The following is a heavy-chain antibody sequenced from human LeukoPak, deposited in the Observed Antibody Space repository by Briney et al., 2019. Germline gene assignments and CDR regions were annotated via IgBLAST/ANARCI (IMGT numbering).Heavy chain of an antibody. V-gene: IGHV4-59*01. D-gene: IGHD2-21*01. CDR2: IYYTGTT. CDR1: GASISSYY. CDR3: ASYSSGWFGP. Sequence: SETLSLTCTVSGASISSYYWSWIRQPPGKGLEWIGYIYYTGTTKFNPSLRSRLTISLDTSSNQFSLKLNSVTAADTAVYFCASYSSGWFGPSGQGTLVTVSS. J-gene: IGHJ5*02.